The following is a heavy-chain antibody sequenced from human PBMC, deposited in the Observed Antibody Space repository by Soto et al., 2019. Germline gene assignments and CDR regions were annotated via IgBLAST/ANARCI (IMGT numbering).Heavy chain of an antibody. J-gene: IGHJ4*02. Sequence: SVKVSCKASGGTFSSYVISWVRQAPGHGLEWMGGIIPIFGTANYAQKFQGRVTIIADKSTSTAYMELSSPRSEDTAVYYCARVNYYDSSGHASDWGQGTLVTVSS. CDR1: GGTFSSYV. D-gene: IGHD3-22*01. CDR2: IIPIFGTA. V-gene: IGHV1-69*06. CDR3: ARVNYYDSSGHASD.